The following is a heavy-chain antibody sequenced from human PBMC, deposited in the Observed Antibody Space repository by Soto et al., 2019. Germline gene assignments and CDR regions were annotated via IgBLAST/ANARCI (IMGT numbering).Heavy chain of an antibody. CDR1: GGSISSGDYY. D-gene: IGHD3-3*01. J-gene: IGHJ3*02. Sequence: SETLSLTCTVSGGSISSGDYYWSWIRQPPGKGLEWIGYIYYSGSTYYNPSLKSRVTISVDTSKNQFSLKLSSVTAADTAVYYCASSDFWSGYDDDAFDIWGQGTMVTVSS. CDR2: IYYSGST. V-gene: IGHV4-30-4*01. CDR3: ASSDFWSGYDDDAFDI.